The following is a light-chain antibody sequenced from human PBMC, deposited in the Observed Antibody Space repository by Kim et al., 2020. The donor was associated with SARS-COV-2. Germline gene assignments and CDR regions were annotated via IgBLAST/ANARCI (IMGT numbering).Light chain of an antibody. V-gene: IGKV3-20*01. CDR3: QQYGSSPPT. CDR1: HSIMIIY. Sequence: SPLARPPLSSAPSHSIMIIYLAWCQRIPGRAPWRLIYIASSWATGVPDIFRGSESGTHFTLTISGVEPEDFAMYCCQQYGSSPPTFGQGT. J-gene: IGKJ1*01. CDR2: IAS.